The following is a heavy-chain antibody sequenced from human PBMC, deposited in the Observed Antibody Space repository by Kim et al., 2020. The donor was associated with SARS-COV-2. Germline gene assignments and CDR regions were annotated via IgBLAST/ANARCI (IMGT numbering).Heavy chain of an antibody. CDR1: GGSISSGGYS. CDR3: ARSRMGEIDY. V-gene: IGHV4-30-2*01. D-gene: IGHD3-16*01. Sequence: SETLSLTCAVSGGSISSGGYSWSWIRQPPGKGLEWIGYIYHSGSTYYNPSLKSRVTISVDRSKNQFSLKLSSVTAADTAVYYCARSRMGEIDYWGQGTLVTVSS. J-gene: IGHJ4*02. CDR2: IYHSGST.